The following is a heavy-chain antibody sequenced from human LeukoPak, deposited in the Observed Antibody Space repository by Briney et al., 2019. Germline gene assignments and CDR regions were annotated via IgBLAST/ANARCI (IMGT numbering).Heavy chain of an antibody. Sequence: PSQTLSLTCTVSGDSISSGSYYWSWIRQPAGKGLEWIGYIYYSGSTNYNPSLKSRVTISVDTSKNQFSLKLSSVTAADTAVYYCAREAHYYDSSGYYINWFDPWGQGTLVTVSS. CDR3: AREAHYYDSSGYYINWFDP. D-gene: IGHD3-22*01. CDR1: GDSISSGSYY. CDR2: IYYSGST. J-gene: IGHJ5*02. V-gene: IGHV4-61*10.